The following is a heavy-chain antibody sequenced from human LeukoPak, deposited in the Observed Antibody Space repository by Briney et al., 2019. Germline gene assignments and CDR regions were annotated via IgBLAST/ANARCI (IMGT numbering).Heavy chain of an antibody. J-gene: IGHJ5*02. CDR2: MKLDGSED. CDR1: GFTFRSYW. D-gene: IGHD2-15*01. Sequence: GGSLRLSCAASGFTFRSYWMSWVRQAPGKGLEWVANMKLDGSEDYSVASGKGRFSISSGNAKNSLYLQMNSLRVDDTAVYYCARWARYCSSGSCYSWYDPWGQGTLVTVSS. V-gene: IGHV3-7*01. CDR3: ARWARYCSSGSCYSWYDP.